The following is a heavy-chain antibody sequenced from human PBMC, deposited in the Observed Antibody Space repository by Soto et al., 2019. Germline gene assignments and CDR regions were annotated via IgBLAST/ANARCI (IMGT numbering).Heavy chain of an antibody. Sequence: GGALRLSCSASGFTFNIYGMHCVRQAPDKALEWVARISYDGSNQYYADSVKGRFTISRDNSKNPLFLQMNSLRADATAVYYCAKDQASGQRSFDSWGQGTLVTVSS. J-gene: IGHJ4*02. CDR2: ISYDGSNQ. CDR1: GFTFNIYG. V-gene: IGHV3-30*18. D-gene: IGHD6-25*01. CDR3: AKDQASGQRSFDS.